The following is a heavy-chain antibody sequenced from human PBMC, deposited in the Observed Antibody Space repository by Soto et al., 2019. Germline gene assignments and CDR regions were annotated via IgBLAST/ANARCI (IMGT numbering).Heavy chain of an antibody. D-gene: IGHD3-9*01. CDR1: GFTFSSYW. Sequence: PWGSRRLSCAASGFTFSSYWMSWVRQAPGKGLEWVANIKQDVSGKYYVDSVKGRFTISRDNAKNSLYLQMNSLRAEDTAVYYCARDVGYFDWLLSHHYYYGRDVWGQGTTVTVS. CDR2: IKQDVSGK. J-gene: IGHJ6*02. V-gene: IGHV3-7*01. CDR3: ARDVGYFDWLLSHHYYYGRDV.